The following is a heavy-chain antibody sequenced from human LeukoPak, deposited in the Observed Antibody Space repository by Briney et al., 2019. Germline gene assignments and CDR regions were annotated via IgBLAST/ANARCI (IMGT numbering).Heavy chain of an antibody. V-gene: IGHV4-34*01. J-gene: IGHJ4*02. CDR3: ARGLSSPYYYPKVYFDY. Sequence: PSETLSRTCAVYGGSFSGYYWSWIRQPPGKGLEWIGEINHSGSTNYNPSLKSRATISVDTSKNQFSLKLSSVTAADTAVYYCARGLSSPYYYPKVYFDYWGQGTLVTVSS. D-gene: IGHD3-22*01. CDR2: INHSGST. CDR1: GGSFSGYY.